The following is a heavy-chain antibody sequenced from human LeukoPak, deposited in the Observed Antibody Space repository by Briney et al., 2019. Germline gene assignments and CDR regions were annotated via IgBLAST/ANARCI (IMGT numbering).Heavy chain of an antibody. CDR3: AKEEYWGYYMDV. Sequence: GGSLRLSCAASGFTFDDYGMSWVRQAPGKGLEWVSGINWNGGSTGYADSVKGRFTISRDNSKNTVSLQVNSLRGEDTAVYYCAKEEYWGYYMDVWGKGTTVTVSS. D-gene: IGHD2/OR15-2a*01. V-gene: IGHV3-20*04. CDR2: INWNGGST. J-gene: IGHJ6*04. CDR1: GFTFDDYG.